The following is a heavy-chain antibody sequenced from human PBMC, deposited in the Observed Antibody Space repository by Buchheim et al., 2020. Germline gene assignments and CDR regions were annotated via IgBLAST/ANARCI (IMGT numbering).Heavy chain of an antibody. CDR3: ARDQGQTILRHRYGMDV. J-gene: IGHJ6*02. D-gene: IGHD1-26*01. CDR2: INPNSGGT. V-gene: IGHV1-2*04. CDR1: GYTFTGYY. Sequence: QVQLVQSGAEVKKPGASVKVSCKASGYTFTGYYMHWVRQAPGQGLEWMGWINPNSGGTNYAQKFQGWVTMTRDTSISTAYMELRRLRSDDTAAYYCARDQGQTILRHRYGMDVWGQGTT.